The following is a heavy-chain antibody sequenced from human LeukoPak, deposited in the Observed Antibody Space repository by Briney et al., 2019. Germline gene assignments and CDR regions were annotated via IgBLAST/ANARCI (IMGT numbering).Heavy chain of an antibody. D-gene: IGHD2-2*01. Sequence: ASVKVSCKASGYTFTSYDINWVRQATGQGLEWMGWMNPNSGNTGYAQKFQGRVTMTTDTSTSTAYMELRSLRSDDTAVYYCARSGHCSGTSCYAEGLDYWGQGTLVTVSS. V-gene: IGHV1-8*01. CDR3: ARSGHCSGTSCYAEGLDY. CDR1: GYTFTSYD. J-gene: IGHJ4*02. CDR2: MNPNSGNT.